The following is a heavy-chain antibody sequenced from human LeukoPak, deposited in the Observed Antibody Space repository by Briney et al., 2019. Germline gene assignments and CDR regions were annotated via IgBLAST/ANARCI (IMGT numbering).Heavy chain of an antibody. V-gene: IGHV3-53*04. Sequence: PGGSLRLSCAASGFTFSNAWMSWVRQAPGKGLEWVSVIYSGGSTYYADSVKGRFTISRHNSKNTLYLQMNSLRAEDTAVYYCARDHLAAAGPYYGMDVWGQGTTVTVSS. CDR1: GFTFSNAW. D-gene: IGHD6-13*01. J-gene: IGHJ6*02. CDR2: IYSGGST. CDR3: ARDHLAAAGPYYGMDV.